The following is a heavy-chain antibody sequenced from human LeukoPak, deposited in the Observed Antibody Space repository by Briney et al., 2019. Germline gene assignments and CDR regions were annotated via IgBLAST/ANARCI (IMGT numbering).Heavy chain of an antibody. CDR3: AKDVAVGATAEYYFDY. J-gene: IGHJ4*02. V-gene: IGHV3-30*02. CDR1: GFTFSSYG. Sequence: GGSLRLSCAASGFTFSSYGMHWVRQAPGKGLEWVAFIRYDGSNKYYADSVKGRFTISRDNSKNTLYLQMNSLRAEDTAVYYCAKDVAVGATAEYYFDYWGQGTLVTVSS. D-gene: IGHD1-26*01. CDR2: IRYDGSNK.